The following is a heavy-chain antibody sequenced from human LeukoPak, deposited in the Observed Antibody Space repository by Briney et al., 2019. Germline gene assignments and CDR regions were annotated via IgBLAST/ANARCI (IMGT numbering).Heavy chain of an antibody. CDR3: ARDGASSGYDLPYYYYYGMDV. V-gene: IGHV1-18*01. Sequence: ASVKVSCKASGYTFTSYGISWVRQAPGQGLEWMGWISAYNGNTNYAQKLQGRVTMATGTSTSTAYMELRSLRSDDTAVYYCARDGASSGYDLPYYYYYGMDVWGQGTTVTVSS. J-gene: IGHJ6*02. D-gene: IGHD5-12*01. CDR2: ISAYNGNT. CDR1: GYTFTSYG.